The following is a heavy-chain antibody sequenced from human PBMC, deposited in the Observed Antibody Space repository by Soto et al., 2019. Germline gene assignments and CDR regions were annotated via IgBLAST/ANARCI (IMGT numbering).Heavy chain of an antibody. J-gene: IGHJ6*02. CDR2: ISSSSTYK. Sequence: EVQMVESGGGLVKPGGSLRLSCAASGFTFSSYNINWVRQAPGKGLEWVSSISSSSTYKYYADSVKGRFTISRDDAKSSLYLQMNSLRAEDAAVYFCARIVLPTARNYGMDVWGQGTTVTVSS. CDR3: ARIVLPTARNYGMDV. V-gene: IGHV3-21*01. D-gene: IGHD2-2*01. CDR1: GFTFSSYN.